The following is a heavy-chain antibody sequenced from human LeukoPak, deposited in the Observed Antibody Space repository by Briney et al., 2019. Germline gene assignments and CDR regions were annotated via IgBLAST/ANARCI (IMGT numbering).Heavy chain of an antibody. CDR2: ISSSGSTT. V-gene: IGHV3-48*03. CDR3: ARYGDY. J-gene: IGHJ4*02. Sequence: GGSLRLSCAASGFTFSSYEMNWVRQAPGKGLEWVSYISSSGSTTYYADSVKGRFTISRDNAKNSLNLQMNSLRAEDTALYYCARYGDYWGQGTLVTVSS. D-gene: IGHD3-10*01. CDR1: GFTFSSYE.